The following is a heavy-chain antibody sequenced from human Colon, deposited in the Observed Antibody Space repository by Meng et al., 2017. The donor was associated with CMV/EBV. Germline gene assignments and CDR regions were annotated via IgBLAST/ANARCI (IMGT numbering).Heavy chain of an antibody. Sequence: GGSLRLSCAASGFTVSSNYMSWVRQAPGKGLEWVSVIYSGGSTYYADSVKGRFTISRDNSKNTLYLQMNSLRAEDTAVYYCARDPPPMIRGFYGMDVWGQGTTVTVSS. V-gene: IGHV3-53*01. CDR1: GFTVSSNY. J-gene: IGHJ6*02. D-gene: IGHD3-10*01. CDR3: ARDPPPMIRGFYGMDV. CDR2: IYSGGST.